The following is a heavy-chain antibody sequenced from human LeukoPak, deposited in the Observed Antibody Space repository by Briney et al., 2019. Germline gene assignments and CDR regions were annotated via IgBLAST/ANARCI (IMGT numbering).Heavy chain of an antibody. Sequence: PGGSLRLSCAASGFTFSSYAMHWVRQAPGKGLEWVAVISYDGSNKYYADSVKGRFTISRDNSKNTLYLQMNSLRAEDTAVYYCARASTGDYYYYYYMDVWGKGTTVTVSS. CDR3: ARASTGDYYYYYYMDV. J-gene: IGHJ6*03. V-gene: IGHV3-30*04. CDR2: ISYDGSNK. CDR1: GFTFSSYA. D-gene: IGHD2-8*02.